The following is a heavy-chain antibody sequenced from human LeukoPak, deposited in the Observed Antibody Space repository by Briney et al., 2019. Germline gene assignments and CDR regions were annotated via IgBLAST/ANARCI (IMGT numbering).Heavy chain of an antibody. CDR2: INSNSGAR. V-gene: IGHV1-2*02. CDR3: ARGRGGATTGFDH. J-gene: IGHJ4*02. D-gene: IGHD1-26*01. Sequence: ASVKVSCKASGYTFSCYYMHWVRQAPGQGLESMGWINSNSGARNYAPKFQGRVTFSRDNSISTAYMELSSLRSYATAICYCARGRGGATTGFDHWGQGTLVTVS. CDR1: GYTFSCYY.